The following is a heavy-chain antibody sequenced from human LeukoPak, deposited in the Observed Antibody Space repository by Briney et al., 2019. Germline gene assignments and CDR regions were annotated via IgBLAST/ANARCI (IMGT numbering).Heavy chain of an antibody. J-gene: IGHJ4*02. CDR2: IYPGDSDT. D-gene: IGHD5-18*01. CDR1: GYGFTSYW. V-gene: IGHV5-51*01. Sequence: GESLKISCKGSGYGFTSYWIGWVRQMPGKGLEWMGIIYPGDSDTRYSPSFQGQVTISADKSISTAYLQWSSLKASDTAMYYCARHKIQPSRYFDYWGQGTLVTVSS. CDR3: ARHKIQPSRYFDY.